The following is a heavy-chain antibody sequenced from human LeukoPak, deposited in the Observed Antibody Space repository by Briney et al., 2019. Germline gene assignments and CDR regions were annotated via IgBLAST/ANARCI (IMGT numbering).Heavy chain of an antibody. CDR2: IYYSGST. CDR1: GFRFNTYW. V-gene: IGHV4-59*01. D-gene: IGHD5-12*01. CDR3: ASSGYAFYYMDV. J-gene: IGHJ6*03. Sequence: GSLRLSCAASGFRFNTYWMSWIRQPPGKGLEWIGYIYYSGSTNYNPSLKSRVTISVDTSKNQFSLKLSSVTAADTAVYYCASSGYAFYYMDVWGKGTTVTISS.